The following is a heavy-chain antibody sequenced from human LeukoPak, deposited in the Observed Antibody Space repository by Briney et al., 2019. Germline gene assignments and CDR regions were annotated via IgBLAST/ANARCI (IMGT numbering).Heavy chain of an antibody. CDR2: IYHSGST. J-gene: IGHJ4*02. CDR3: ARDGAYYDILTGYHPLDY. CDR1: GYSISSGYY. D-gene: IGHD3-9*01. Sequence: SGTLSLTCAVSGYSISSGYYWGWIRQPPGKGLEWIGSIYHSGSTYYNPSLKSRVTISVDTSKNQFSLKLSSVTAADTAVYYCARDGAYYDILTGYHPLDYWGQGTLVTVSS. V-gene: IGHV4-38-2*02.